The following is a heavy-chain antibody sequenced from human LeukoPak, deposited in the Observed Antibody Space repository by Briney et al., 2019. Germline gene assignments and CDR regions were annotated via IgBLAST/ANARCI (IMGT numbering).Heavy chain of an antibody. V-gene: IGHV1-69*05. J-gene: IGHJ4*02. Sequence: ASVKVSCKASGGTFSSYAISWVRQAPGQGLEWMGGIIPIFGTANYAQKFQGRVTITTDESTSTAYMELSSLRSEDTAVYYCARGPDEYCSGGSCYGVLGYWGQGTLVTVSS. CDR1: GGTFSSYA. CDR2: IIPIFGTA. CDR3: ARGPDEYCSGGSCYGVLGY. D-gene: IGHD2-15*01.